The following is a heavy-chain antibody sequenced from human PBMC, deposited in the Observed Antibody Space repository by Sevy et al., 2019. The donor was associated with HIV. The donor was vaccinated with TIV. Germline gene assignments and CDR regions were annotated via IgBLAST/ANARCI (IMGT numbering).Heavy chain of an antibody. CDR3: AKGFTRYYYYYMDV. Sequence: GGSLRLSCAASGFTFSSYAMTWVRQAPGKGLEWVSAISGSGGSTYYADSVKGRFTISRDNSKNTLYLQMNSLRAEDTAVYYCAKGFTRYYYYYMDVWGKGTTVTVSS. D-gene: IGHD2-2*01. V-gene: IGHV3-23*01. CDR1: GFTFSSYA. CDR2: ISGSGGST. J-gene: IGHJ6*03.